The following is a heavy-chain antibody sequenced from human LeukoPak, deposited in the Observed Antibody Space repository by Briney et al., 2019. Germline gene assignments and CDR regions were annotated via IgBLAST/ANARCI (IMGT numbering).Heavy chain of an antibody. D-gene: IGHD3-3*01. CDR2: ISSSGSTI. CDR1: GFTFSDYY. Sequence: GGSLRLSCAASGFTFSDYYMSWIRQAPGKGLEWVSYISSSGSTIYYADSVKGRFTISRDNAKNSLYLQMNSLRAEDTAVYYCARETVGGRYDLWSGSRLLDYWGQGTLVTVSS. V-gene: IGHV3-11*01. CDR3: ARETVGGRYDLWSGSRLLDY. J-gene: IGHJ4*02.